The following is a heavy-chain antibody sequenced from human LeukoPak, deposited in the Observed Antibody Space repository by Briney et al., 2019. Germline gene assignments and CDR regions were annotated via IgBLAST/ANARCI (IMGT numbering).Heavy chain of an antibody. D-gene: IGHD1-1*01. V-gene: IGHV1-69*13. CDR1: GGTFSSYA. Sequence: PSVKVSCKASGGTFSSYAIGWVRHAPGQGLECMGGIIPIFGTANYAQKFQGGVTITADESTSTAYMERCILRSEDTAVYYSARDHNLSPAEGGSYYGMDVWGQGTTVTVSS. CDR2: IIPIFGTA. CDR3: ARDHNLSPAEGGSYYGMDV. J-gene: IGHJ6*02.